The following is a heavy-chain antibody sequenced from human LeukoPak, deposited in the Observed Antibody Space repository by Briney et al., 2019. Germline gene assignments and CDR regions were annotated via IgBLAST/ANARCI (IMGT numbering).Heavy chain of an antibody. J-gene: IGHJ4*02. CDR3: AREGASGSYSPNFDY. Sequence: ASVKVSCKASGYTFTSYGISWVRQAPGQGLERMGWISAYNGNTNYAQKLQGRVTMTTDTSTSTAYMELRSLRSDDTAVYYCAREGASGSYSPNFDYWGQGTLVTVSS. D-gene: IGHD1-26*01. CDR1: GYTFTSYG. CDR2: ISAYNGNT. V-gene: IGHV1-18*01.